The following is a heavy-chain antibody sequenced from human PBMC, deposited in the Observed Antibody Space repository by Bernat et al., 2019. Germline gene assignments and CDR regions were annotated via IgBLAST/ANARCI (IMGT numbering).Heavy chain of an antibody. CDR3: ARGTSTSAPYMDV. V-gene: IGHV3-23*04. Sequence: EVQLVESGGGLVQPGGSLRLSCAASGFTFSSYAMSWVRQAPGKGLEWVSAISGSGGNTYYADSVKGRFTISRDNSQNTLYLQMNSLRVDDTAVYYCARGTSTSAPYMDVWGKGTTVTVSS. CDR1: GFTFSSYA. CDR2: ISGSGGNT. J-gene: IGHJ6*03.